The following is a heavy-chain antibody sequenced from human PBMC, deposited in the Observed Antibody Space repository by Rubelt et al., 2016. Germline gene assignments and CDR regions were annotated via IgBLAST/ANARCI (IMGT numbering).Heavy chain of an antibody. D-gene: IGHD1-1*01. CDR1: GFAFGDYA. Sequence: EVQLVESGGIVVLPGDSLRLSCAASGFAFGDYAMHWVRHAPGKGLECVPLTSWDGSVTYYADSVKGRFTISRDNSKNSLYLQMNGLRREDTALYVCAKDPREHYDNYDMDVWGKGTTVTVSS. V-gene: IGHV3-43D*03. CDR2: TSWDGSVT. J-gene: IGHJ6*03. CDR3: AKDPREHYDNYDMDV.